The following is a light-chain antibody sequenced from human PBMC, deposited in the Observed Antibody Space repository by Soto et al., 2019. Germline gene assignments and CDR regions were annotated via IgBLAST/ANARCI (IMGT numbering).Light chain of an antibody. V-gene: IGKV1-5*01. J-gene: IGKJ1*01. CDR3: QQYNSYSWT. CDR2: DAS. Sequence: DIQMTQSPSTLSASVGDRVTITCRASQSISSWLAWYQQKPGQAPKVLIYDASTLERGVPSRFSGSGSGTEFTLTISSLQPDDFATYYCQQYNSYSWTFGQGTKVDIK. CDR1: QSISSW.